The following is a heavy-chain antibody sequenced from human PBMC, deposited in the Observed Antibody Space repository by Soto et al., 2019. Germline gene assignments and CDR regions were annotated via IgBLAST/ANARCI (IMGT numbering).Heavy chain of an antibody. J-gene: IGHJ4*02. V-gene: IGHV1-18*01. CDR3: ARGNNWNYRTPHFDY. CDR2: ISAYNGST. D-gene: IGHD1-7*01. Sequence: ASVKVSCKASGYTFTSYGISWVRQAPGQGLEWMGWISAYNGSTNYNPSLKSRVTISVDTSKNQFSLKLSSVTAADTAVYYCARGNNWNYRTPHFDYWGQGTLVTVSS. CDR1: GYTFTSYG.